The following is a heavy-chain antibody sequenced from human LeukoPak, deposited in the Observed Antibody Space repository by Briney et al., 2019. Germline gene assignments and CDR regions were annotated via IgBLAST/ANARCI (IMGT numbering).Heavy chain of an antibody. CDR2: ISYDGSNK. D-gene: IGHD1-1*01. Sequence: PGGSLRLSCAASRSTFKTYGMHWVRQAPGKGLEWVAVISYDGSNKSYADSVQGRFSISRDNSKNTLYLQMNSLSAEDTAVYYCAKDETTGAGAYFYGMDVWGQGTTVTVSS. J-gene: IGHJ6*02. CDR3: AKDETTGAGAYFYGMDV. CDR1: RSTFKTYG. V-gene: IGHV3-30*18.